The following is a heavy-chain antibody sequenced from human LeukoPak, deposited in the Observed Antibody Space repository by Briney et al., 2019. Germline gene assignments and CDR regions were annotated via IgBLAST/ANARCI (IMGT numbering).Heavy chain of an antibody. V-gene: IGHV3-23*01. J-gene: IGHJ4*02. CDR1: GFTFNNYA. Sequence: PGGSLRLSCAASGFTFNNYAMSWVRQAPGKGLEWVSAISGSGGSTSYADSVKGRFTISRDNSKNTLYLQMNSLRAEDTAVYYWAKDRRVVPAATFDYWGQGTLVTVSS. CDR3: AKDRRVVPAATFDY. CDR2: ISGSGGST. D-gene: IGHD2-2*01.